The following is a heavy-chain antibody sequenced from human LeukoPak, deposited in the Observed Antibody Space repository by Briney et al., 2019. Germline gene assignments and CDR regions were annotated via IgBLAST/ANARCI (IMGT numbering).Heavy chain of an antibody. D-gene: IGHD2-2*01. V-gene: IGHV4-38-2*01. CDR1: GCSISSGYY. CDR3: ARLVGNIVVVPAAPFFDY. CDR2: IYHSGST. J-gene: IGHJ4*02. Sequence: SETLSLTCAVSGCSISSGYYWGWIRQPPGKGLEWLGSIYHSGSTYYNPSLVSRVTISVDTSKNQFSLKLRSVTAADTAVYYCARLVGNIVVVPAAPFFDYWGQRTLVTVSS.